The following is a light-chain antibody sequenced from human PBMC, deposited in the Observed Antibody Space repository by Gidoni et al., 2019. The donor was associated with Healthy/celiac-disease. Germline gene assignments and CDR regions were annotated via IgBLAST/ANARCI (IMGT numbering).Light chain of an antibody. CDR1: QSISSY. Sequence: DIQMTQSPSSLSASVGDRVTITCRASQSISSYLNLYQQKPGKAPKLLIYAASSLQSGVPSRFSGSGSGTDFTLTISSLQPEDFATYDCQQRYSTLRTFGQXTKVEIK. CDR3: QQRYSTLRT. V-gene: IGKV1-39*01. CDR2: AAS. J-gene: IGKJ1*01.